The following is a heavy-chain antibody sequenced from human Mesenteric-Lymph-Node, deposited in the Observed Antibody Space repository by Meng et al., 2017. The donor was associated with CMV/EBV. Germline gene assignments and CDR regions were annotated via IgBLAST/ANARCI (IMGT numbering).Heavy chain of an antibody. D-gene: IGHD2-2*01. CDR2: ISSSSSYI. CDR3: ASGFCGSTSCYREFDY. V-gene: IGHV3-21*01. J-gene: IGHJ4*02. Sequence: GESLKISCVASGFTFSSYSMNWVRQAPGKGLEWVSSISSSSSYIYYADSVKGRFTISRDNAKNSLFLQMDTLRAEDTAVYYCASGFCGSTSCYREFDYWGQGTLVTVSS. CDR1: GFTFSSYS.